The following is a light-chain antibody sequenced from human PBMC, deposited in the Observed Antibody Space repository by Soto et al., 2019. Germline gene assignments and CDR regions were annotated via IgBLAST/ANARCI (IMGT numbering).Light chain of an antibody. Sequence: EMVMTQSPATLSVSPGERATLSCRASQSVSSNLAWYQQKPGQAPRLLFYGASTRATGIPARFSGSGSGTEFTLNISSLQSEDFAVYYCQHYNNWPRTFGQGTKVEIK. CDR3: QHYNNWPRT. CDR2: GAS. J-gene: IGKJ1*01. CDR1: QSVSSN. V-gene: IGKV3-15*01.